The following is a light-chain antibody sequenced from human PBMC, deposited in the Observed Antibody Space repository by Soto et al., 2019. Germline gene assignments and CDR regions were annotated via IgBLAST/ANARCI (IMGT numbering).Light chain of an antibody. Sequence: QSVLTQPPSVSGAPGQRVTISCTGSSSNIGAGYDVHWYQRLPGTAPKLLIYGNSNRPSGVPDRFSGSKSGTSASLAITGLQAEDEADYYCQSYDSSLSGFYVFATGTKVTVL. CDR1: SSNIGAGYD. CDR3: QSYDSSLSGFYV. V-gene: IGLV1-40*01. J-gene: IGLJ1*01. CDR2: GNS.